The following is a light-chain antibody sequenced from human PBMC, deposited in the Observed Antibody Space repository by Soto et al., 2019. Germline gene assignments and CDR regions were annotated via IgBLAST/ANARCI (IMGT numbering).Light chain of an antibody. CDR2: DAS. CDR3: QQRRDWTLT. V-gene: IGKV3-11*01. CDR1: QSLNSY. Sequence: EIVLTQSPATLSLSPGERATLSCRASQSLNSYLAWFQQKPGQAPRLLIYDASNRATGIPARFSGSGSGTDVTLTISSLEPADFAVYYCQQRRDWTLTFGGGTKVEIK. J-gene: IGKJ4*01.